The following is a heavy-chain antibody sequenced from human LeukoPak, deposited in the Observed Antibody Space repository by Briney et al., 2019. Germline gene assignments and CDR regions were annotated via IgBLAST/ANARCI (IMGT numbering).Heavy chain of an antibody. Sequence: GGSLRLSCTASGFNFSNYWMHWVRQAPGKGLVWVSRLNTGGNSTIYADSVKGRFIISRDNAKSTLYLQMNSLRADDTGVYYCAKDEGSSGCKNWGQGTLVTVSS. CDR2: LNTGGNST. J-gene: IGHJ4*02. CDR1: GFNFSNYW. D-gene: IGHD3-22*01. CDR3: AKDEGSSGCKN. V-gene: IGHV3-74*01.